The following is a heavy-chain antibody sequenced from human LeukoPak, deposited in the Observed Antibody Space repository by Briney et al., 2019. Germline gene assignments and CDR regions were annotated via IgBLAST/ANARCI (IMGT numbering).Heavy chain of an antibody. CDR2: IYYSGST. Sequence: SETLSLTCTVSGGSISSYYWSWIRQPPGKGLEWIGYIYYSGSTNYNPSLKSRVTISVDTSKNQFSLKLSSVTAADTAVYYCARSHDYGDYHYYYYGMDVWGQGTTVTVSS. CDR3: ARSHDYGDYHYYYYGMDV. J-gene: IGHJ6*02. V-gene: IGHV4-59*01. CDR1: GGSISSYY. D-gene: IGHD4-17*01.